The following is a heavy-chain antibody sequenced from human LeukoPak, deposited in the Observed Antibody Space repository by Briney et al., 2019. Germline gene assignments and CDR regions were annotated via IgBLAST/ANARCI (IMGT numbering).Heavy chain of an antibody. CDR3: ASLIVRGVIDY. Sequence: SETLSLTCAVYGGSFSGYYWSWVRQPPGKGLEWIGEIYHSGSTNYNPSLKSRVTISVDKSKNQFSLKLSSVTAADTAVYYCASLIVRGVIDYWGQGTLVTVSS. V-gene: IGHV4-34*01. CDR2: IYHSGST. CDR1: GGSFSGYY. J-gene: IGHJ4*02. D-gene: IGHD3-10*01.